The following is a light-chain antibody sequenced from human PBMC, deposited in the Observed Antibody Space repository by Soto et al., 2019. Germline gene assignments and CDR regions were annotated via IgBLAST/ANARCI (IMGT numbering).Light chain of an antibody. Sequence: EIVMTQSPATLSVSPGERATLSCRASQSVSSNLAWYQQKPGQAPRLLIYGASTRATGIPARFSGSGSGTEFTLTISSLQSEGFAVYYCQQYNNCPLTFGGGTKVEIK. V-gene: IGKV3-15*01. CDR1: QSVSSN. CDR2: GAS. J-gene: IGKJ4*01. CDR3: QQYNNCPLT.